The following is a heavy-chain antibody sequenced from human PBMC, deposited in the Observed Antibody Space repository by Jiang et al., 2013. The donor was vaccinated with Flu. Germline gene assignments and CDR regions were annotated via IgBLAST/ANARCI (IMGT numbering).Heavy chain of an antibody. J-gene: IGHJ6*02. D-gene: IGHD4-17*01. CDR2: IWYDGSNK. Sequence: QLLESGGGVVQPGRSLRLSCAASGFTFSSYGMHWVRQAPGKGLEWVAVIWYDGSNKYYADSVKGRFTISRDNSKNTLYLQMNSLRAEDTAVYYCAREDVTVNQPFYYYYGMDVWGQGTTVTVSS. CDR1: GFTFSSYG. V-gene: IGHV3-33*01. CDR3: AREDVTVNQPFYYYYGMDV.